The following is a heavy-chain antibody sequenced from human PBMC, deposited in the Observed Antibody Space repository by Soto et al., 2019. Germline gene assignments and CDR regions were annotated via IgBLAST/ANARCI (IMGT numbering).Heavy chain of an antibody. D-gene: IGHD3-10*01. V-gene: IGHV1-3*01. CDR2: ITADNVNT. CDR1: GYTFTSYA. J-gene: IGHJ6*02. CDR3: AGENTGGSYYGMDV. Sequence: QVQLVQSGAEVKKPGASVKVSCKASGYTFTSYAMNWVRQAPGQSLEWMGWITADNVNTKHSQKFQGRVTITRDTAASTAYMELSSLRSDDTAVYYFAGENTGGSYYGMDVWGQGPTVTVS.